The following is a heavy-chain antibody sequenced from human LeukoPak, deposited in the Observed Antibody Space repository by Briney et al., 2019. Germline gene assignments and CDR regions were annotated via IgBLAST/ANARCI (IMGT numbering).Heavy chain of an antibody. CDR3: AKAHYGDFLGWFDP. Sequence: PGGSLRLSCGASGFTLTSYAMNWVRQAPGKGLEWVSAISGSGDATYYADSVKGRFTISRDSSKDTLYLQMNSLRVEDTALYYCAKAHYGDFLGWFDPWGQGTLVTVSS. CDR1: GFTLTSYA. D-gene: IGHD4-17*01. V-gene: IGHV3-23*01. J-gene: IGHJ5*02. CDR2: ISGSGDAT.